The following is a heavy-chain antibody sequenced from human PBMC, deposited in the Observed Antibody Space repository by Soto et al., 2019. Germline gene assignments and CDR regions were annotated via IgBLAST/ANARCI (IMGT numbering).Heavy chain of an antibody. D-gene: IGHD3-3*01. CDR3: ARGRFNAFGI. J-gene: IGHJ3*02. CDR2: TYYRSKWYD. V-gene: IGHV6-1*01. CDR1: GDSVSSNSVA. Sequence: QVQLQQSGPGLVKPSQTLSLTCAISGDSVSSNSVAWNWIRQSPSRGLEWLGRTYYRSKWYDDSGATVKGRITIHTGTYKNQFSRQLTSVTPEDTAAYYCARGRFNAFGIWGQGTMVTVSS.